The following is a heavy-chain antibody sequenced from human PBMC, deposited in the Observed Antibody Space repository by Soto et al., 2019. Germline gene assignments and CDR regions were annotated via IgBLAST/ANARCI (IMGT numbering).Heavy chain of an antibody. CDR3: AVAMFLEILIFESSGMHV. V-gene: IGHV1-69*01. CDR1: VGSFNNYA. Sequence: QVHLVQSGAEVKKPGSSVKVSCKTSVGSFNNYAVSWVRQAPGQGLEWMGGIIPNFDTPNYAQKFQDRVTIIAEECTSKVYMELRRRRSNNTTVYYWAVAMFLEILIFESSGMHVWGKGTTVIVPS. CDR2: IIPNFDTP. D-gene: IGHD2-21*01. J-gene: IGHJ6*04.